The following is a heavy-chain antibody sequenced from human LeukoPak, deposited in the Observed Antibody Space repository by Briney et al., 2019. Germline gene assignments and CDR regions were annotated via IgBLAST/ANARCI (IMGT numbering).Heavy chain of an antibody. J-gene: IGHJ4*02. Sequence: GGSLRLSCAASGFTFSSYSMNWVRQAPGKGLEWVSYISSASGSIYYADSVKGRFTISRDNSKNTLYLQMNSLRAEDTAVYYCARDRGIAAAGKDYWGQGTLVTVSS. D-gene: IGHD6-13*01. V-gene: IGHV3-48*01. CDR2: ISSASGSI. CDR3: ARDRGIAAAGKDY. CDR1: GFTFSSYS.